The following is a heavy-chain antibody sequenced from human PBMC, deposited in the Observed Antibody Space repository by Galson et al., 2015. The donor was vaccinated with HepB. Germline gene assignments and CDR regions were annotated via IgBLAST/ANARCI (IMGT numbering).Heavy chain of an antibody. D-gene: IGHD6-13*01. Sequence: SLRLSCGASGVTFSVINMNWVRQAAGKGLEWDSDIRGSSRTIYYADSVKGRFTISRDNSKNTLDLQINSLRAEDTAVYYCARAPSSSWHYFDYWGQGTLVTVSS. J-gene: IGHJ4*02. CDR1: GVTFSVIN. CDR2: IRGSSRTI. CDR3: ARAPSSSWHYFDY. V-gene: IGHV3-48*01.